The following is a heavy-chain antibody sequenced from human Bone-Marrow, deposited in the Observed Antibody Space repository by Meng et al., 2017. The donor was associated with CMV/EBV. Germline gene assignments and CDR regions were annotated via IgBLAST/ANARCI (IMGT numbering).Heavy chain of an antibody. V-gene: IGHV3-21*01. CDR3: AKGKKFGSGYRHLIFDY. D-gene: IGHD3-3*01. CDR1: GFTFSDAW. J-gene: IGHJ4*02. CDR2: ISSSSSYI. Sequence: GESLKISCAGSGFTFSDAWMSWVRQAPGKGLEWVSSISSSSSYIYYADSVKGRFTVSSYNAKNSLYLQMNSLRAEDTAVYYCAKGKKFGSGYRHLIFDYWGQGTLVTVSS.